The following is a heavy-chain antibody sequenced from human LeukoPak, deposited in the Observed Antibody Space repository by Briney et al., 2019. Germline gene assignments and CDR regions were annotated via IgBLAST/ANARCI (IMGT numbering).Heavy chain of an antibody. J-gene: IGHJ6*03. Sequence: GGSLRLSCAASGFTFSSFDMHWVRQPTGQGLEWVSTIGTASDTYYPGSVEGRFTLSRDNAKNSLYLKMNSLTAGDTAVYYCARGPPRGKYYYMDVWGKGTTVTVSS. D-gene: IGHD1-1*01. V-gene: IGHV3-13*01. CDR2: IGTASDT. CDR3: ARGPPRGKYYYMDV. CDR1: GFTFSSFD.